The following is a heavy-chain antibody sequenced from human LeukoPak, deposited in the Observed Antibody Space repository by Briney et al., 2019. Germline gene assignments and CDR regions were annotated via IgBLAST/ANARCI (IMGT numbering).Heavy chain of an antibody. CDR3: ARDLYYDILTGYFDY. CDR2: ISSSSSYI. J-gene: IGHJ4*02. CDR1: GLTFSSYS. D-gene: IGHD3-9*01. Sequence: GGSLRLSCAASGLTFSSYSMNWVRQAPGKGLEWVSSISSSSSYIYYADSVKGRFTISRDNAKNSLYLQMNSLRAEDTAVYYCARDLYYDILTGYFDYWGQGTLVTVSS. V-gene: IGHV3-21*01.